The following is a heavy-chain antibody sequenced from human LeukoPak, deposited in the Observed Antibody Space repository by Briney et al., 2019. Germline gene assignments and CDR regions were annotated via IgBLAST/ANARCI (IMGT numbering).Heavy chain of an antibody. CDR1: GYTFTGYY. J-gene: IGHJ4*02. Sequence: ASVKVSCKASGYTFTGYYMHWVRQAPGQGLEWMGWINPNSGGTNYAQKFQGRVTMTRDTSISTAYMELSRLRSDDTAVYYCARTFLAAAGTPFGYWGQGTLVTVSS. CDR3: ARTFLAAAGTPFGY. CDR2: INPNSGGT. V-gene: IGHV1-2*02. D-gene: IGHD6-13*01.